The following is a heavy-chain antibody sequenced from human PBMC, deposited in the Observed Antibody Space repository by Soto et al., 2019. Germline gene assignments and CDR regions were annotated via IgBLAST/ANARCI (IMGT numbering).Heavy chain of an antibody. V-gene: IGHV4-34*01. CDR2: INHSGST. CDR1: GGSFRGSY. D-gene: IGHD3-3*01. J-gene: IGHJ6*02. Sequence: SLTCAVYGGSFRGSYWSWIRQPPGKGLEWIGEINHSGSTNYNPSLKSRVTISVDTSKNQFSLKLSSVTAADTAVYYCARGRRTYYDFWSGYSYYYYGMDVWGQGTTVTVSS. CDR3: ARGRRTYYDFWSGYSYYYYGMDV.